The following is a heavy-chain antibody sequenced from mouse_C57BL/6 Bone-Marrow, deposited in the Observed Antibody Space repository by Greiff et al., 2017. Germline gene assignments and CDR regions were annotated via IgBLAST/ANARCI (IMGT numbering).Heavy chain of an antibody. CDR1: GFTFSDYG. D-gene: IGHD6-2*01. V-gene: IGHV5-17*01. CDR3: ARQGLAWFAY. Sequence: EVQLVESGGGLVKPGGSLKLSCAASGFTFSDYGMHWVRQAPEKGLEWVAYISSGSSTIYYADKVKGRFTISRDNAKNTLFLQMTSLRSEDTAMYYCARQGLAWFAYWGQGTLVTVSA. J-gene: IGHJ3*01. CDR2: ISSGSSTI.